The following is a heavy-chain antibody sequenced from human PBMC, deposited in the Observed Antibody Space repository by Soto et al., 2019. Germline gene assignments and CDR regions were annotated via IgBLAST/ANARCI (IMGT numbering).Heavy chain of an antibody. CDR1: GDSISSATHY. CDR3: ARLATVTPPYYFDY. Sequence: PSETLSLTCTVSGDSISSATHYWNWIRQHPGKGLEWIGYVSSSGNSYYSPSLKSRVFMSVDTSKNLFSLKLSSVTAADTAIYYCARLATVTPPYYFDYWGQGTLVTVSS. V-gene: IGHV4-31*03. D-gene: IGHD4-17*01. CDR2: VSSSGNS. J-gene: IGHJ4*02.